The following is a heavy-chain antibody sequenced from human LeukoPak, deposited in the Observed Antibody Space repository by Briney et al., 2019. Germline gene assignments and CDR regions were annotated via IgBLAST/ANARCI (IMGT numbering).Heavy chain of an antibody. J-gene: IGHJ4*02. CDR1: GFTFSSYE. D-gene: IGHD2-2*01. Sequence: PGGSLRLSCAASGFTFSSYEMNWVRQAPGKGLEWVSYISSSGSTTYYADSVKGRFIISRDNSKNSLYLQMNSLRDEDTAVYYCAPYCSSASCGLYNFHYWGQGTLVTVSS. CDR3: APYCSSASCGLYNFHY. CDR2: ISSSGSTT. V-gene: IGHV3-48*03.